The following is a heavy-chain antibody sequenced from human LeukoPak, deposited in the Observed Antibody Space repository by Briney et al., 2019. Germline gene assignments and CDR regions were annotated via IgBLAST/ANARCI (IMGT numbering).Heavy chain of an antibody. J-gene: IGHJ3*01. Sequence: PSETLSLTCTVSGGSISSFYWGWIRQPPGKGLEYIGYISYSGTTSYNPSLKSRVTISVDTSKNQFSLKLTSVTAADTAVYYCARDKGLPQAFDLWGQGTMVTVSS. CDR2: ISYSGTT. V-gene: IGHV4-59*01. CDR1: GGSISSFY. CDR3: ARDKGLPQAFDL. D-gene: IGHD5/OR15-5a*01.